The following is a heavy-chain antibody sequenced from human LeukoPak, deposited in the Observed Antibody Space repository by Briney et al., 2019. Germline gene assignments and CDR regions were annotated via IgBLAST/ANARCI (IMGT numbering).Heavy chain of an antibody. Sequence: GGSLRLSCAASGFTFSSYAMTWVRQAPGKGLEWVGRIRSKIDGGATDYAAPVKGRFTISRDDSKNTLYLQINSLKIEDTAMYYCYTSITDYWGQGTLVTVSS. J-gene: IGHJ4*02. CDR1: GFTFSSYA. CDR3: YTSITDY. CDR2: IRSKIDGGAT. V-gene: IGHV3-15*01. D-gene: IGHD2-21*01.